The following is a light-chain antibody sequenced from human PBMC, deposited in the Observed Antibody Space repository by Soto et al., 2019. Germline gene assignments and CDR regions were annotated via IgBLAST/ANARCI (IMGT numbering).Light chain of an antibody. V-gene: IGKV3-20*01. CDR3: QQYGSSRTWT. J-gene: IGKJ1*01. Sequence: EIVMTQSPATLSVSPGERATLSCRDSQSVSSSYLAWYQQKPGQAPRLXXYGASSRANGIPDRFSGSGSGTDLTLTISRLETEDFAVYYCQQYGSSRTWTFGQGTKVDIK. CDR1: QSVSSSY. CDR2: GAS.